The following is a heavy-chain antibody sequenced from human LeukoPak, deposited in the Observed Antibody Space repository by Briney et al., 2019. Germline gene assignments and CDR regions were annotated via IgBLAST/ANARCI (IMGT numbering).Heavy chain of an antibody. CDR2: IYATGTA. CDR3: AKVAKYYYGPETYFFFEH. V-gene: IGHV4-59*10. J-gene: IGHJ4*02. Sequence: SETLSLTCAVYGGSFSGYYWSWIRQPAGKGLEWIGHIYATGTANYNPSLNSRVTMSIDTSKNQFSLNLRSVTAADTAVYYCAKVAKYYYGPETYFFFEHWGQGTLVTVSS. D-gene: IGHD3-10*01. CDR1: GGSFSGYY.